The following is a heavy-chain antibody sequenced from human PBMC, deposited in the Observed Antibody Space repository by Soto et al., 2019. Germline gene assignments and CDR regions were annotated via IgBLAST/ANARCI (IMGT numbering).Heavy chain of an antibody. J-gene: IGHJ3*02. V-gene: IGHV1-2*02. Sequence: GASVKVSCKASGYTFTGYYMHWVRQAPGQGVEWMGWINPNSGGTNYAQKFQGRVTMTRDTSISTAYMELSRLRSDDTAVYYCARAVCSGGSCYPRGDAFDIWGQGTMVTVSS. CDR3: ARAVCSGGSCYPRGDAFDI. D-gene: IGHD2-15*01. CDR2: INPNSGGT. CDR1: GYTFTGYY.